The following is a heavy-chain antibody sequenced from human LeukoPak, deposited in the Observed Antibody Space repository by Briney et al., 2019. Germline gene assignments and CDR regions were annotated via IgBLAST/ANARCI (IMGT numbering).Heavy chain of an antibody. J-gene: IGHJ4*02. CDR1: GFIFSPYT. CDR3: ARGSADFDY. Sequence: GGSLRLSCAASGFIFSPYTMNWVRQAPGKWLEWVSSVSSSSSYIYYADSVKGRFTISRDNAKNSLYLQMNSLRAEDTAVYYCARGSADFDYWGQGTLVTVSS. D-gene: IGHD6-19*01. CDR2: VSSSSSYI. V-gene: IGHV3-21*06.